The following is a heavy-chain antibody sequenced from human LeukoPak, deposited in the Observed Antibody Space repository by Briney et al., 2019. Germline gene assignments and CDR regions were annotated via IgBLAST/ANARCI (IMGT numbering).Heavy chain of an antibody. CDR2: INPKSGGT. CDR1: VYTFSDYY. D-gene: IGHD2-2*02. Sequence: GASVKVSCKASVYTFSDYYIHWVRQAPGQGLEWMGRINPKSGGTNYAQNFQGSVTMTRDTFIGTAYLELGKLRSDATAVYYCARGHCTTSTCHTDYWGQGTLVTVSS. J-gene: IGHJ4*02. CDR3: ARGHCTTSTCHTDY. V-gene: IGHV1-2*06.